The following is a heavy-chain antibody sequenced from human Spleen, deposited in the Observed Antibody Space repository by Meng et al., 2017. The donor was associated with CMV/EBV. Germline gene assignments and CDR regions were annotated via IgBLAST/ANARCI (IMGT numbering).Heavy chain of an antibody. CDR2: IKSKTDGGTT. J-gene: IGHJ6*02. V-gene: IGHV3-15*01. CDR1: GITFTSAW. Sequence: GGSLRLSCAASGITFTSAWMSWVRQAPGKGLEWVGRIKSKTDGGTTDYAAPVKGRFTILRDDSKDTVYLQMNSLKSEDTAVYYCTTEPYGMEVWGQGTTVTVSS. CDR3: TTEPYGMEV.